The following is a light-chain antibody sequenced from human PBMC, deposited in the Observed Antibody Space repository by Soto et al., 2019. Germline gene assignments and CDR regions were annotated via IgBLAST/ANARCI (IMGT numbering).Light chain of an antibody. V-gene: IGLV1-44*01. CDR1: TSNFGGNS. CDR2: SNN. Sequence: QSVLTQPPSASGTPGQRVIIFCSGSTSNFGGNSANWYQQFPGTAPKVLIYSNNQRPSGVPDRFSGSKSGTSASLAISGLQSEDEADYYCAAWDDSLNGWVFGGGTKLTVL. CDR3: AAWDDSLNGWV. J-gene: IGLJ3*02.